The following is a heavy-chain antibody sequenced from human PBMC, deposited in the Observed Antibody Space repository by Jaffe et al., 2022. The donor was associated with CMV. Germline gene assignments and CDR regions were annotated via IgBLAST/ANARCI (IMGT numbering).Heavy chain of an antibody. D-gene: IGHD3-10*01. J-gene: IGHJ3*02. CDR1: GFTVSSNY. CDR3: ARVGWLGMVRAFDI. Sequence: EVQLVESGGGLIQPGGSLRLSCAASGFTVSSNYMSWVRQAPGKGLEWVSVIYSGGSTYYADSVKGRFTISRDNSKNTLYLQMNSLRAEDTAVYYCARVGWLGMVRAFDIWGQGTMVTVSS. CDR2: IYSGGST. V-gene: IGHV3-53*01.